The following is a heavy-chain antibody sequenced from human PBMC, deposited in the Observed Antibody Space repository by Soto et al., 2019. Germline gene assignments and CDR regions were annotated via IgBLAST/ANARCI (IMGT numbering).Heavy chain of an antibody. Sequence: WGSLRLSCAASGFTFRNYAMSWVRQAPGKGLEWVSRISGNGGDINYADSVKGRFTISRDNSKNTLYLQMKSLRAEDTAVYYCAKRGDIVEVSRTFVGYGMDVWGQGTTVTVSS. CDR2: ISGNGGDI. J-gene: IGHJ6*02. V-gene: IGHV3-23*01. CDR1: GFTFRNYA. D-gene: IGHD2-2*01. CDR3: AKRGDIVEVSRTFVGYGMDV.